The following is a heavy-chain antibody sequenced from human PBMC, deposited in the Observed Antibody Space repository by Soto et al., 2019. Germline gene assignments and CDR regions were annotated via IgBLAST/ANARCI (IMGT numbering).Heavy chain of an antibody. V-gene: IGHV1-69*13. D-gene: IGHD2-8*01. CDR2: IIPIFGTA. Sequence: GASVKVSCKASGGTFSSYAISWVRQAPGQGLEWMGGIIPIFGTANYAQKFQGRVTITADESTSTAYMELSSLRSEDTAVYYCARDLCTNGVCYMSGNNWFDPWGQGTPVTVSS. J-gene: IGHJ5*02. CDR3: ARDLCTNGVCYMSGNNWFDP. CDR1: GGTFSSYA.